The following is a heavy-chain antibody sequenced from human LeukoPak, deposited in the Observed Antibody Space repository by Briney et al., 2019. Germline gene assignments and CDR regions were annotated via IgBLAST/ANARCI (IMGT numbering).Heavy chain of an antibody. CDR1: GFTFTFYS. J-gene: IGHJ4*02. D-gene: IGHD4-17*01. Sequence: GGSLRLSCAASGFTFTFYSMNWVRQAPGKGLEWISSISSLGRSYKYYADSVKGRFTISRDDAKNSLYLRMNSLRADDTAVYYCVRPSIDDYGDCGYWGQGTLVTVSS. V-gene: IGHV3-21*01. CDR2: ISSLGRSYK. CDR3: VRPSIDDYGDCGY.